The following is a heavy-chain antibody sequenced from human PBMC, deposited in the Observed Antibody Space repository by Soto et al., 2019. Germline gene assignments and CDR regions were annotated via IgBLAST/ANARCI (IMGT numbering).Heavy chain of an antibody. D-gene: IGHD2-2*01. CDR1: GYTFTSYG. CDR3: AGFIPSAAAAMNHLQFDY. CDR2: ISAYNGNT. J-gene: IGHJ4*02. Sequence: QVQLVQSGAEVKKPGASVKVSCKASGYTFTSYGISWVRQAPGQGLEWMGWISAYNGNTNYAQKLQGRVTMTTDTSTSTAYMELRSLRSDDTAVYYCAGFIPSAAAAMNHLQFDYWGQGTLVTVSS. V-gene: IGHV1-18*04.